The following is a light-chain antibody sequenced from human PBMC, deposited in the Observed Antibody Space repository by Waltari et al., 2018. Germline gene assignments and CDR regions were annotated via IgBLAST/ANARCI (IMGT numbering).Light chain of an antibody. CDR3: AAWDDSLSGPSDVV. Sequence: QSVLTQPPSASGTPGQRVTISCYGRSSNIGSNYVYCYQQLPGTAPKLLNYRNNQRPPGVPDRFSGSKSGTSASLAISALRSEDEADYYCAAWDDSLSGPSDVVFGGGTKLTVL. CDR1: SSNIGSNY. J-gene: IGLJ2*01. CDR2: RNN. V-gene: IGLV1-47*01.